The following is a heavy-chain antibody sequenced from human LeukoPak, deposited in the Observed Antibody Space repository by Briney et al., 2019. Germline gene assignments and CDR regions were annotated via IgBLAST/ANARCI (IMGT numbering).Heavy chain of an antibody. D-gene: IGHD2-8*01. V-gene: IGHV3-23*01. Sequence: GGSLSLSCATSGFTFGNYGMSWVRQAPGKGLEWVSGLSSGGGTTYYADSVKGRFSISRDNSKSTLSLQMNNLRAEDTAIYYCAKMLYVGYGRSYFDYWGQGTLATVSS. CDR2: LSSGGGTT. CDR1: GFTFGNYG. J-gene: IGHJ4*02. CDR3: AKMLYVGYGRSYFDY.